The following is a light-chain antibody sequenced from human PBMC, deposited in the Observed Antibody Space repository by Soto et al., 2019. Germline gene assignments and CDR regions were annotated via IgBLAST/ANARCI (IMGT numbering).Light chain of an antibody. V-gene: IGLV2-14*03. CDR3: SSYTSSSTLVV. J-gene: IGLJ1*01. CDR2: DVS. CDR1: SSDIGGYNY. Sequence: QSVLTQPASVSGSPGQSITVSCTGTSSDIGGYNYVSWYQQYPGEAPKVIIYDVSDRPSGVSNRFSGSKSGNTASLTISGLQTEDEADYYCSSYTSSSTLVVFGTGTKVTVL.